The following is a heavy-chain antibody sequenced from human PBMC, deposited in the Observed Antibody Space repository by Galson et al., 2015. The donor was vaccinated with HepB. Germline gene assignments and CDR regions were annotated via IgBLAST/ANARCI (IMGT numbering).Heavy chain of an antibody. J-gene: IGHJ4*02. Sequence: SLRLSCAASGFTFSNAWMSWVRQAPGKGLEWVGRIKSKTDGGTTDYAAPVKGRFTISRDDSKNTLYLQMNSLKTEDTAVYYCTTGIGDTMIVVLNFDYWGQGTLVTVSS. CDR2: IKSKTDGGTT. V-gene: IGHV3-15*01. CDR3: TTGIGDTMIVVLNFDY. CDR1: GFTFSNAW. D-gene: IGHD3-22*01.